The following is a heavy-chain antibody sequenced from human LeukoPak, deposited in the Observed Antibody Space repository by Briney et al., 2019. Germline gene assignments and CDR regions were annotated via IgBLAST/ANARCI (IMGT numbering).Heavy chain of an antibody. Sequence: LSGTSLRLSCAASGFTVTSYAMSWVRQAPGKGLEWLSTISDSDVSPFYADSVKGRFTISRDTSQNRLYLRMNSLRAEDTAIYFCAKSHSARDAYFAYWGQGALVTVSS. CDR2: ISDSDVSP. CDR1: GFTVTSYA. V-gene: IGHV3-23*01. J-gene: IGHJ4*02. D-gene: IGHD4-11*01. CDR3: AKSHSARDAYFAY.